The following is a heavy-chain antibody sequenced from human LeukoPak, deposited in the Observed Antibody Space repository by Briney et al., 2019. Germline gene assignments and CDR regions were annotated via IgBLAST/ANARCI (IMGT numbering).Heavy chain of an antibody. Sequence: ASVKVSCKASGYTFIGYYLHWVRQAPGQGREWMGWINPHNGDTNYAQRFQGRVTMTRDTSITTAYMELSRLKSADTAVYYCATVRDIVVGGGPYYFDYWGQGTLVTVSS. CDR3: ATVRDIVVGGGPYYFDY. V-gene: IGHV1-2*02. J-gene: IGHJ4*02. D-gene: IGHD2-15*01. CDR2: INPHNGDT. CDR1: GYTFIGYY.